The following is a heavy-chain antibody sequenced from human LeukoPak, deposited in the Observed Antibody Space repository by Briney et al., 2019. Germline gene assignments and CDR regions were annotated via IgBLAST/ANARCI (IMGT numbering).Heavy chain of an antibody. J-gene: IGHJ4*02. CDR1: GFAFSRYG. V-gene: IGHV3-30*18. CDR3: AKDQQVGAAAYYFDS. D-gene: IGHD6-13*01. CDR2: IANDGKDK. Sequence: GRSLRLSCAASGFAFSRYGLHWVRQAPGKGLEWVAVIANDGKDKEYADSVKGRLTISRDNSKSTLYLQMNSLRAEDTAVYYCAKDQQVGAAAYYFDSWGQGTLVTVSS.